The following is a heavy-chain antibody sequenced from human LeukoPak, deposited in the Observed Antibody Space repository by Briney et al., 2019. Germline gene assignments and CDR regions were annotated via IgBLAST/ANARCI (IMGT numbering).Heavy chain of an antibody. J-gene: IGHJ6*02. Sequence: GGSLRLSCAASGFTFSNYAMHWVRQAPGKGLEWVALISKDGIDKFYADSVKGRFTISRDSSRNTVHLQINSLRSEDTAVYCCARDYRYGVDVWGQGTTVTVSS. V-gene: IGHV3-30*04. CDR2: ISKDGIDK. CDR3: ARDYRYGVDV. CDR1: GFTFSNYA.